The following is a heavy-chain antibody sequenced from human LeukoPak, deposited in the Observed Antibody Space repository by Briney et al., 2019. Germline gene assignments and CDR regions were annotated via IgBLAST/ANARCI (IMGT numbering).Heavy chain of an antibody. CDR1: GFAVSMYW. CDR2: LDTDVSST. CDR3: TRGLQGIDY. D-gene: IGHD4-11*01. Sequence: GGSPRLSCAASGFAVSMYWMHWVRQAPGKGLVWVSRLDTDVSSTDYADSVKGRFTISRDNAKNTLYLQMNSLRAEDTAVYYCTRGLQGIDYWGQGTLVTVSS. V-gene: IGHV3-74*01. J-gene: IGHJ4*02.